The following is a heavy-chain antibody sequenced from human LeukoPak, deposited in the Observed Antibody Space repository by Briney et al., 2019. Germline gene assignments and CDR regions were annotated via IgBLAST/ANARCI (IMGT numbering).Heavy chain of an antibody. V-gene: IGHV3-15*01. CDR2: IKSKTDGGTT. Sequence: PGGSLRLSXAASGFTFSNAWMSWVRQAPGKGLEWVGRIKSKTDGGTTDYAAPVKGRFTISRDDSKNTLYLQMNSLKTEDTAVYYCARERGWELQAFDYWGQGTLVTVSS. D-gene: IGHD1-26*01. CDR3: ARERGWELQAFDY. J-gene: IGHJ4*02. CDR1: GFTFSNAW.